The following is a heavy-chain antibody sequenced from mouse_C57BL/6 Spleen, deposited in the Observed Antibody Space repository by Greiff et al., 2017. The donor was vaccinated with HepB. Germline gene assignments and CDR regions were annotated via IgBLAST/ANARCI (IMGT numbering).Heavy chain of an antibody. Sequence: QVQLQQSGAELMKPGASVKLSCKATGYTFTGYWIEWVKQRPGHGLEWIGEILPGSGSTNYNEKFKGKATFTADPSSNTAYMQRRSLTTEDSAIYYCAREGDGYYGYWGQGTTLTVSS. CDR2: ILPGSGST. CDR1: GYTFTGYW. J-gene: IGHJ2*01. CDR3: AREGDGYYGY. D-gene: IGHD2-3*01. V-gene: IGHV1-9*01.